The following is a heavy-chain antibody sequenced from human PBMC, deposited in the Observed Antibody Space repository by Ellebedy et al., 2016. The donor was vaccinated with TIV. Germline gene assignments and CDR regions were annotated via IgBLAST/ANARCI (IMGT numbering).Heavy chain of an antibody. V-gene: IGHV3-7*01. D-gene: IGHD4-17*01. CDR3: ARRGSYGDYAVQVNSWFDP. CDR2: IYQDGSDQ. Sequence: GESLKISCAASGFSFRSYWMSWVRQAPGKGLEWVANIYQDGSDQNYVDSVKGRFTISRDNANNLLFLQMNSLRAEDTAVYYCARRGSYGDYAVQVNSWFDPWGRGTLATVSS. J-gene: IGHJ5*02. CDR1: GFSFRSYW.